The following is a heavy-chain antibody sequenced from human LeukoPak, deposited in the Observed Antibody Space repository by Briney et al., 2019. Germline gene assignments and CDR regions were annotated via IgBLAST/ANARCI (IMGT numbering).Heavy chain of an antibody. CDR1: AGTFSSYA. J-gene: IGHJ6*02. CDR2: IILIFGAA. V-gene: IGHV1-69*06. Sequence: SVRVSCKAFAGTFSSYASSWVREAPGQEREWMVGIILIFGAANYAQKFKGRVTITADKSTSTAYMELSSLRSEDTAVYYCAKDLASSWPPDYGMDVWGQGTTVTVSS. CDR3: AKDLASSWPPDYGMDV. D-gene: IGHD6-13*01.